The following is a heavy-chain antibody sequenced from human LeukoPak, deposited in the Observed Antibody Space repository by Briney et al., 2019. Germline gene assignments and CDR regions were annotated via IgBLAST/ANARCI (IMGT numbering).Heavy chain of an antibody. CDR1: DGSFSGYY. J-gene: IGHJ4*02. V-gene: IGHV4-34*12. D-gene: IGHD6-13*01. CDR3: ARSGWYSIDY. CDR2: SIESGGT. Sequence: SETLSLTCAVYDGSFSGYYWSWIRQAPGKGLEWIGESIESGGTNYNPSLKSRVTISLDTSKNRFSLSLTSSTAADTAVYYCARSGWYSIDYWGQGTLVTVSS.